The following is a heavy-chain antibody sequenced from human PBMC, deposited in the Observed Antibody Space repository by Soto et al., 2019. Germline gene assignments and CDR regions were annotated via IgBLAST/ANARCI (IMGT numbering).Heavy chain of an antibody. CDR3: ALTYIAVAGTSYYYGMDV. CDR2: IVVGSGNT. D-gene: IGHD6-19*01. V-gene: IGHV1-58*01. Sequence: SVKVSCKASGFTFTSSAVQWVRQARGQRLEWIGWIVVGSGNTNYAQKFQERVTITRDMSTSTAYMGLSSLRSEDTAVYYCALTYIAVAGTSYYYGMDVWGQGTTVTVSS. J-gene: IGHJ6*02. CDR1: GFTFTSSA.